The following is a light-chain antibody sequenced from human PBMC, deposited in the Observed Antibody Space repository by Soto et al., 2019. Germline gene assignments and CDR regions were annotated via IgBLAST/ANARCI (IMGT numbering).Light chain of an antibody. Sequence: QSVLTQPPSASGTPGQRVTISCSGSSFNIGRNPVNWYQQFPGTAPKLLIYTNDQRPSGVPDRFSGSKSGTSASLAISGLKYEDEDDYYCAAWDDSLNGWVFGGGTKLTVL. CDR2: TND. CDR3: AAWDDSLNGWV. CDR1: SFNIGRNP. J-gene: IGLJ3*02. V-gene: IGLV1-44*01.